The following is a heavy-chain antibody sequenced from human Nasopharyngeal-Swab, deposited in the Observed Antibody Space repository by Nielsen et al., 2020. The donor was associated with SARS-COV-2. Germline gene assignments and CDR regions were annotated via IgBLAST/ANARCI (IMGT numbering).Heavy chain of an antibody. Sequence: GESLKISCAASGFTFSLYTINWVRQAPGKGLEWVSAISSTGDYIYYAASVKGRFTVSRDNAKNSVYLQMNSVRAEDTAVYYCARETPAMFAYWGQGTLVTVSS. V-gene: IGHV3-21*01. J-gene: IGHJ4*02. CDR1: GFTFSLYT. CDR3: ARETPAMFAY. CDR2: ISSTGDYI.